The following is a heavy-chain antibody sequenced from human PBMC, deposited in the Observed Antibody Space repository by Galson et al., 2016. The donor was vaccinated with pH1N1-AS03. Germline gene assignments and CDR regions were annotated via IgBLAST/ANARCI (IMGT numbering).Heavy chain of an antibody. CDR2: IRAKAYNYAT. CDR1: GFNFSASA. V-gene: IGHV3-73*01. Sequence: SLRLSCAASGFNFSASAVHWVRQTSGKGLEWIGRIRAKAYNYATEYAAPVRGRFTISKDDSKNTAFLQMNSLKIEDTAVYYCTRHPRRAAGGLGGFDPWGQGTLVTVSS. D-gene: IGHD6-13*01. J-gene: IGHJ5*02. CDR3: TRHPRRAAGGLGGFDP.